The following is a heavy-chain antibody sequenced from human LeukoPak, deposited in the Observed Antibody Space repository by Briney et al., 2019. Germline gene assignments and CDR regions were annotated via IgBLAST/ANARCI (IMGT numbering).Heavy chain of an antibody. CDR2: IYYSGST. Sequence: SVTLSLTCTVSGGSVSSGGFYWTWIRQPPGKGLEWIGYIYYSGSTNYIPSLRSRLTISVDTSKNQFSLKLSSVTAADTAVYYCAREDITGTASYFDYWGQGTLVTVSS. V-gene: IGHV4-61*08. J-gene: IGHJ4*02. CDR1: GGSVSSGGFY. D-gene: IGHD1-7*01. CDR3: AREDITGTASYFDY.